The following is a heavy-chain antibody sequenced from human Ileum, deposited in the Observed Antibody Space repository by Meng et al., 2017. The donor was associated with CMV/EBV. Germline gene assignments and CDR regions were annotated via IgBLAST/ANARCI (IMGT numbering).Heavy chain of an antibody. D-gene: IGHD3-3*01. CDR2: IYSGGST. CDR1: GFTFSNYW. V-gene: IGHV3-53*01. CDR3: ARDRSNYDFWSGYYI. J-gene: IGHJ4*02. Sequence: GESLKISCAASGFTFSNYWMHWVRQAPGKGLEWVSVIYSGGSTYYADSVKGRFTISRDNSKNTLYLQMNSLRAEDTAVYYCARDRSNYDFWSGYYIWGQGTLVTVSS.